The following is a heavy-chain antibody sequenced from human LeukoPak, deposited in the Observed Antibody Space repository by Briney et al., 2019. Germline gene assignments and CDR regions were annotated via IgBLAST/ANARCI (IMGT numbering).Heavy chain of an antibody. CDR3: AQSYSSSWLDAFDI. CDR2: TYYRSKWYN. CDR1: GDSVTSNSAA. V-gene: IGHV6-1*01. J-gene: IGHJ3*02. D-gene: IGHD6-13*01. Sequence: SQTLSLTCAISGDSVTSNSAAWNWIRQSPSRGLEWLGRTYYRSKWYNDYAVSVKSRITINPDTSKNQFSLQLNSVTPEDTAVYYCAQSYSSSWLDAFDIWGQGTMVTVSS.